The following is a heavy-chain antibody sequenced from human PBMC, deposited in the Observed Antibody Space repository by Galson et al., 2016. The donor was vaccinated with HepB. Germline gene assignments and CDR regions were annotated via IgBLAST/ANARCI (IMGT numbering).Heavy chain of an antibody. CDR3: AKAGARSFIVALDYGMDV. Sequence: SLRLSCAASGFTFKNYAMHWVRQAPGKGLEWLTVISYDGSNEYYGDTVKGRFTISRDHPTNTLYLQMNSLRAEDTAVYYCAKAGARSFIVALDYGMDVWGQGTTVTVSS. D-gene: IGHD5-12*01. CDR2: ISYDGSNE. V-gene: IGHV3-30*18. CDR1: GFTFKNYA. J-gene: IGHJ6*02.